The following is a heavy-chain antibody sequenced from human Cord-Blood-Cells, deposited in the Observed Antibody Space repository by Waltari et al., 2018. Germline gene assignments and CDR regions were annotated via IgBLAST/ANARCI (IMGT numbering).Heavy chain of an antibody. CDR1: GYTFTGSY. D-gene: IGHD7-27*01. CDR2: INPNSGGT. Sequence: QVQLVQSGAEVKKPGASVKVSCKASGYTFTGSYMPWVRQAPGQGLEWMGWINPNSGGTNYAQKFQGRVTMTRDTSISTAYMELSRMRSDDTAVYYCARSAAVWGLWYFDLWGRGTLVTVSS. CDR3: ARSAAVWGLWYFDL. V-gene: IGHV1-2*02. J-gene: IGHJ2*01.